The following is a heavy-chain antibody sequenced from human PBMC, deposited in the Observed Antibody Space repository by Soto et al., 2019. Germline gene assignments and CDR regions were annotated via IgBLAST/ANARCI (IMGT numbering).Heavy chain of an antibody. CDR1: GGTFSNDI. J-gene: IGHJ4*02. D-gene: IGHD5-12*01. CDR2: IIPLLEIA. Sequence: QVQVVQSGAEVKKPGSSVKVSCKASGGTFSNDIITWVRQAPGQGLEWMGRIIPLLEIANYAQKFQGRVTITADKSTSTAYMELNSLRSEDTAVYYCVRDSPIGSTYSSYDGIDYWGQGTLVTVSS. V-gene: IGHV1-69*08. CDR3: VRDSPIGSTYSSYDGIDY.